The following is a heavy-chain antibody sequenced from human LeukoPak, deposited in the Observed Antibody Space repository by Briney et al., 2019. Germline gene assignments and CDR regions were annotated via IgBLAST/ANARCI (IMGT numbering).Heavy chain of an antibody. CDR1: GFTFSHFW. J-gene: IGHJ4*02. D-gene: IGHD3-9*01. V-gene: IGHV3-7*01. CDR2: IKKTGSET. CDR3: ARSYYDVLTGYGEVGL. Sequence: GGSLRLSCAASGFTFSHFWMSWVRQAPGKGLEWVAYIKKTGSETYYVDSVKGRFTISRDNSKNTLYMQMNSLRVEDTALYYCARSYYDVLTGYGEVGLWGQGTLVTVSS.